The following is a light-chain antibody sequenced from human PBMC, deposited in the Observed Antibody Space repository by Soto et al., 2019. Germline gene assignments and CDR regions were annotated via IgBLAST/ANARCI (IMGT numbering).Light chain of an antibody. Sequence: DIPMTQSPSSLSASVGDRVTITCQASQDISNYLNWYQQKPGKAPKLLIYDASNLETGVPSRFSGRGSGTDFTFPISSLPPEDIATYYCQQYDNLPPYTFGQGTKLEIK. CDR1: QDISNY. CDR3: QQYDNLPPYT. CDR2: DAS. J-gene: IGKJ2*01. V-gene: IGKV1-33*01.